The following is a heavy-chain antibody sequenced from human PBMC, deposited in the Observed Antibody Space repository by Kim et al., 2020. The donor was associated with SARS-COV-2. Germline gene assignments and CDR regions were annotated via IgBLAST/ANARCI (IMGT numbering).Heavy chain of an antibody. Sequence: ADSGKGRFTISRDNAKNSLYLQMNSLRAEDTAVYYCARGVSGYSGYDFDYWGQGTLVTVSS. V-gene: IGHV3-11*04. J-gene: IGHJ4*02. D-gene: IGHD5-12*01. CDR3: ARGVSGYSGYDFDY.